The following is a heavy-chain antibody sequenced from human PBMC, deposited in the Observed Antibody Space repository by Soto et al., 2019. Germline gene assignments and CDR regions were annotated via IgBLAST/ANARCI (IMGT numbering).Heavy chain of an antibody. CDR2: MYYSGST. CDR1: CGSMISYY. CDR3: ARASIRGGNFASHFGMDV. D-gene: IGHD4-4*01. J-gene: IGHJ6*02. V-gene: IGHV4-59*01. Sequence: KTSETLSLTCSFSCGSMISYYWTWIRQSPGKGLEWIGYMYYSGSTDYNPSLKSRVTISVDTSNNQFSLKLNSVTAADTAVYYCARASIRGGNFASHFGMDVWGQGTTVTVSS.